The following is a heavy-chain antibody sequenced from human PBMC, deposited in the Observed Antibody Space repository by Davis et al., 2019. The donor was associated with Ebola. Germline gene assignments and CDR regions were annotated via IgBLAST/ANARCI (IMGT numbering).Heavy chain of an antibody. J-gene: IGHJ4*02. CDR2: ISTSSTYT. Sequence: PGGSLRLSCAASGFTFSDYYMSWIRQAPGKGLEWVSYISTSSTYTNYADSVKGRFTISRDNAKNSLYLQMNSLRAEDTAVYYCARGVGRYEPHSSPDYWGQGTLVTVSS. CDR1: GFTFSDYY. CDR3: ARGVGRYEPHSSPDY. V-gene: IGHV3-11*06. D-gene: IGHD3-9*01.